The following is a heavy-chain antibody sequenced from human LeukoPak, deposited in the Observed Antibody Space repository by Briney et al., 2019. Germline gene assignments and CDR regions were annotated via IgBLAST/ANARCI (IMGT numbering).Heavy chain of an antibody. CDR2: INHSGST. CDR1: GGSFSGYY. CDR3: AREYHWFDP. D-gene: IGHD2/OR15-2a*01. J-gene: IGHJ5*02. Sequence: SETLSLTCAVYGGSFSGYYWSWIRQPPGKGLEWIGEINHSGSTNYNPSLKSRVTISVDTSKNQFSVQLISVTAADTAVYYCAREYHWFDPWGQGTLVTVSS. V-gene: IGHV4-34*01.